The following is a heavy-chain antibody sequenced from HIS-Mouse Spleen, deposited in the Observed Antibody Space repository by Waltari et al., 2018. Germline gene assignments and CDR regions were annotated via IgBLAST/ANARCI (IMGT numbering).Heavy chain of an antibody. CDR2: INHSGST. V-gene: IGHV4-34*01. CDR3: ARVRTGDPSYWYFDL. CDR1: GGSFSGYY. J-gene: IGHJ2*01. D-gene: IGHD7-27*01. Sequence: QVQLQQWGAGLLKPSETLSLTCPVYGGSFSGYYWSWIRPPPGKGLEWIGEINHSGSTNYNPSLKSRVTISVDTSKNQFSLKLSSVTAADTAVYYCARVRTGDPSYWYFDLWGRGTLVTVSS.